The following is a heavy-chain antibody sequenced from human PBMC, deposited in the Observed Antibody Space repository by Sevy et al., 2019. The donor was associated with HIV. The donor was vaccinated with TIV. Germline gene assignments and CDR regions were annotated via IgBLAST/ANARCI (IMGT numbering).Heavy chain of an antibody. V-gene: IGHV3-15*01. D-gene: IGHD2-21*02. J-gene: IGHJ6*02. Sequence: GGSLRLSCAASGFTFTYAWMNWVRQAPGKGLEWVGRIKSKSDGGTIDYAAPVKGRFLISRDDSRNTLYLQMNSLKTEDTAVYYCTTDQIMLLLVTDGMDVWGQGTTVTVSS. CDR3: TTDQIMLLLVTDGMDV. CDR2: IKSKSDGGTI. CDR1: GFTFTYAW.